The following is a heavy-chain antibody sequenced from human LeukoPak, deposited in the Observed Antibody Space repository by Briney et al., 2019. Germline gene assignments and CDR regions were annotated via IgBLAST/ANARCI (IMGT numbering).Heavy chain of an antibody. D-gene: IGHD1-26*01. V-gene: IGHV3-53*04. CDR2: IYSGGST. CDR1: GFTVSSNY. J-gene: IGHJ4*02. CDR3: AGEGSIVGATTSY. Sequence: PGGSLRLSCAASGFTVSSNYMSWVRQAPGKGLEWVSVIYSGGSTYYADSVKGRFTISRHNSKNTLYLQMNSLRAEDTAAYYCAGEGSIVGATTSYWGQGTLVTVSS.